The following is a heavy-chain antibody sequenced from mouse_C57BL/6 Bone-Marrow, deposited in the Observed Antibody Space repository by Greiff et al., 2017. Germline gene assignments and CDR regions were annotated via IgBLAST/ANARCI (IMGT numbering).Heavy chain of an antibody. D-gene: IGHD3-2*02. CDR3: TREGRDSSGYGFAY. V-gene: IGHV5-9-1*02. Sequence: EVKVVESGEGLVKPGGSLKLSCAASGFTFSSYAMSWVRQTPEKRLEWVAYISSGGDYIYYADTVKGRFTISRDNARNTLYLQMSSLKSEDTAMYYCTREGRDSSGYGFAYWGQGTLVTVSA. J-gene: IGHJ3*01. CDR1: GFTFSSYA. CDR2: ISSGGDYI.